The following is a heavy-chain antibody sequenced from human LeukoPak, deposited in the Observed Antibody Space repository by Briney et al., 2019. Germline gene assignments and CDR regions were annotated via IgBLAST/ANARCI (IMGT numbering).Heavy chain of an antibody. CDR2: ISGSGGST. V-gene: IGHV3-23*01. CDR3: AKDLQEWHDAFGI. D-gene: IGHD3-3*01. Sequence: GGTLRLSCAASGFTFSSYGMSWVRQAPGKGLEWVSAISGSGGSTYYADSVKGRFTISRDNSKNTLNLQMNSLRAEDTAVYYCAKDLQEWHDAFGIWGQGTMVTVSS. CDR1: GFTFSSYG. J-gene: IGHJ3*02.